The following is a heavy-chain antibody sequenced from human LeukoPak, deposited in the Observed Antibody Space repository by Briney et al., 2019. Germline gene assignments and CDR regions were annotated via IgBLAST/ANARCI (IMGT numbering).Heavy chain of an antibody. CDR2: IYYSGST. J-gene: IGHJ4*02. Sequence: SETLSLTCTVPGGPISSSSYYWGWISQPPGKGLEWIGTIYYSGSTYYNPSLKSRVTISVDTSKSQFSLKLSSVTAADTAVYYCARRVAASGPYFDYWGRGTLVTVSS. D-gene: IGHD6-13*01. CDR1: GGPISSSSYY. CDR3: ARRVAASGPYFDY. V-gene: IGHV4-39*01.